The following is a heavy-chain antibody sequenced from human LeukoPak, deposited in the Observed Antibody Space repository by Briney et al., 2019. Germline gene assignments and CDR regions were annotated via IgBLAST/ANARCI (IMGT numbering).Heavy chain of an antibody. D-gene: IGHD2-15*01. CDR3: ARLLGDCSGGSCYFFDY. Sequence: SETLSLTCAVYGGSFSGYYWSWIRQPPGKGLEWIGEINHSGSTNYNPSLKSRVTISVDTSKNQFSLKLSFVTAADTAVYYCARLLGDCSGGSCYFFDYWGQGTLVTVSS. CDR1: GGSFSGYY. V-gene: IGHV4-34*01. J-gene: IGHJ4*02. CDR2: INHSGST.